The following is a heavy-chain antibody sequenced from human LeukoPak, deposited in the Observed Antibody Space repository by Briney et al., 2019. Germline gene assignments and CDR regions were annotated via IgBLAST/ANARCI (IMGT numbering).Heavy chain of an antibody. Sequence: ASVKVSCKVSGYTLTGLSMHWVRQAPGKGLEWMGGFDPEDGETIYAQKFQGRVTMTEDTSTDTAYMELSSLRSEDTAVYYCATDSGAAAGLYGMDVWGQGTTVTVSS. CDR1: GYTLTGLS. V-gene: IGHV1-24*01. D-gene: IGHD6-13*01. CDR2: FDPEDGET. J-gene: IGHJ6*02. CDR3: ATDSGAAAGLYGMDV.